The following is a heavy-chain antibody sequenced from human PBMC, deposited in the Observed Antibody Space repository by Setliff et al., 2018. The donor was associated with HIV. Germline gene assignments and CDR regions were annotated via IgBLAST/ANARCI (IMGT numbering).Heavy chain of an antibody. V-gene: IGHV4-39*07. CDR3: AALIRNGWYYMDY. J-gene: IGHJ4*02. CDR1: GGSINSTSYY. CDR2: IYYGGST. Sequence: PSETLSLTCTVSGGSINSTSYYWGWIRRPPGNGLDWIGSIYYGGSTYYNPSLKSRVTISIDTSKNQFSLKLSSVTAADTAVYYCAALIRNGWYYMDYWGQGTLVTVSS. D-gene: IGHD6-19*01.